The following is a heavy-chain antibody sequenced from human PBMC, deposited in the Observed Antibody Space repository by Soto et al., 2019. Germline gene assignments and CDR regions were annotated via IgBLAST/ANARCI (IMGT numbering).Heavy chain of an antibody. CDR1: SDSISSYY. J-gene: IGHJ4*02. CDR3: ARALHDYGGVNFDY. D-gene: IGHD4-17*01. CDR2: TDYSGNT. Sequence: SETLSLTCTVSSDSISSYYWIWIRQSPGKGLEWIGYTDYSGNTNYNPSLKSRVTISGDTSKNQFSLRLSSVTAADTAVYYCARALHDYGGVNFDYWGQGTLVTVSS. V-gene: IGHV4-59*08.